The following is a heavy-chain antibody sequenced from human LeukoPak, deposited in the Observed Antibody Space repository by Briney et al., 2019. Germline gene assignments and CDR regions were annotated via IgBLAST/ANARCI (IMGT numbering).Heavy chain of an antibody. V-gene: IGHV1-18*04. CDR1: GYTFTSYG. CDR2: ISAYNGNT. J-gene: IGHJ4*02. Sequence: GASVTVSCKASGYTFTSYGISWVRQARGQGLEWMGWISAYNGNTNYAQKLQGRVTMTTDTSTSTAYMELRSLRSDDTAVYYCARDRATYYYGSGSPYYFDYWGQGTLVTVSS. D-gene: IGHD3-10*01. CDR3: ARDRATYYYGSGSPYYFDY.